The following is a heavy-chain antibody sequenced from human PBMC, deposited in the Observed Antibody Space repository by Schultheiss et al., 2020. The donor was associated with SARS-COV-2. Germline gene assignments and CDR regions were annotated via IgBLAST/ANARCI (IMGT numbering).Heavy chain of an antibody. D-gene: IGHD5/OR15-5a*01. CDR3: TQDDSTMTGFEY. CDR1: GFPFSTYW. Sequence: GGSLRLSCAASGFPFSTYWMHWVRQAPGKGPVWVSRINSDGSSTTYADSVKGRFTISRDNSKNTLFLQMNSLRPEDTAVYFCTQDDSTMTGFEYWGQGTLVTVSS. CDR2: INSDGSST. J-gene: IGHJ4*02. V-gene: IGHV3-74*03.